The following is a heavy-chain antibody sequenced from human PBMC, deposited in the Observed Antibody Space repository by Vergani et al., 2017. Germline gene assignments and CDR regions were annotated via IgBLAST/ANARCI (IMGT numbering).Heavy chain of an antibody. V-gene: IGHV4-34*02. CDR2: ITAIGSA. Sequence: QVHLQQRGAGVLKPSETLSLTCGVLGGSLSGYFWSWICQSPGRGLEWIGEITAIGSAKYSTSATSRVTISVDTSRGEFTLTVTAVTAADTGLYFCASRRPRLNLGSKSNAGTFDSWGQGTLVTVSS. CDR3: ASRRPRLNLGSKSNAGTFDS. CDR1: GGSLSGYF. D-gene: IGHD3-10*01. J-gene: IGHJ4*02.